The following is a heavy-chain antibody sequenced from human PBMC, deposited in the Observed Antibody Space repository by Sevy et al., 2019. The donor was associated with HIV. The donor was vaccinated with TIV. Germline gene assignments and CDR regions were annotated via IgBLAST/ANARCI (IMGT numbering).Heavy chain of an antibody. J-gene: IGHJ3*01. Sequence: GGSLRLSCAASGFSFSNYAMNWVRQAPGKGLEWVSAISGSGDGSTFYADSVKGRFTISRDNSKNKVDLHMTSLRAQETAVYYCAKDLILVVGEALDVWGQGTMVTVSS. CDR1: GFSFSNYA. D-gene: IGHD3-22*01. CDR2: ISGSGDGST. CDR3: AKDLILVVGEALDV. V-gene: IGHV3-23*01.